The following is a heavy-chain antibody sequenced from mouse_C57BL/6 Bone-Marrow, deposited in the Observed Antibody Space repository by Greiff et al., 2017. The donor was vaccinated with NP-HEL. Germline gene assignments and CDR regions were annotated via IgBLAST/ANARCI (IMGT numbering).Heavy chain of an antibody. CDR1: GYSITSDY. CDR3: ARSGGQLRLRGYFDY. V-gene: IGHV3-8*01. Sequence: EVKLMESGPGLAKPSQTLSLTCSVTGYSITSDYWNWIRKFPGNKLEYMGYISYSGSTYYNSSLKSRISITRDTSKNQYYLQLNSVTTEDTATYYCARSGGQLRLRGYFDYWGQGTTLTVSS. J-gene: IGHJ2*01. CDR2: ISYSGST. D-gene: IGHD3-2*02.